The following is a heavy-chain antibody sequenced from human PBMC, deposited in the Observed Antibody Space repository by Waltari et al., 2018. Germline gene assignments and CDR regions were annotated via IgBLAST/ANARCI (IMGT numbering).Heavy chain of an antibody. CDR1: GGSISSSSYY. CDR3: ARSDPDNWFDP. J-gene: IGHJ5*02. Sequence: QLQLQESGPGLVKPSETLSPTCTVSGGSISSSSYYWGWIRQPPGKGLEWIGSIYYSGSTYYNPSLKSRVTISVDTSKNQFSLKLSSVTAADTAVYYCARSDPDNWFDPWGQGTLVTVSS. CDR2: IYYSGST. V-gene: IGHV4-39*01.